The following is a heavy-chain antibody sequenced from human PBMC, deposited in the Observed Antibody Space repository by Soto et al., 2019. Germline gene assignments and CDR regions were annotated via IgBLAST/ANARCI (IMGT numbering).Heavy chain of an antibody. D-gene: IGHD2-21*02. Sequence: GESLKISCKGSGYSFTSYWIGWVRQMPGKGLEWMGIIYPGDSDTRYSPSFQGQVTISADKSISTAYLQWSSLKASDTAMYYCAGRYCGGDCYLGDYYYYGMDVWGQGTTVTVSS. CDR3: AGRYCGGDCYLGDYYYYGMDV. CDR1: GYSFTSYW. CDR2: IYPGDSDT. J-gene: IGHJ6*02. V-gene: IGHV5-51*01.